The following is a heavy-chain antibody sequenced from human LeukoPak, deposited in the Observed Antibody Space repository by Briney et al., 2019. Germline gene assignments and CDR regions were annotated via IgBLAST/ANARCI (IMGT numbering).Heavy chain of an antibody. Sequence: PGGSLRLSCAASGFTFSSYAMHWVRQAPGKGLEWVAVISYDGSNKYYADSVKGRFTISRDNAKNTLYLQMNSLRAEDTAVYYCARDNWNYVYWGQGTLVTVSS. D-gene: IGHD1-7*01. CDR1: GFTFSSYA. CDR2: ISYDGSNK. V-gene: IGHV3-30-3*01. J-gene: IGHJ4*02. CDR3: ARDNWNYVY.